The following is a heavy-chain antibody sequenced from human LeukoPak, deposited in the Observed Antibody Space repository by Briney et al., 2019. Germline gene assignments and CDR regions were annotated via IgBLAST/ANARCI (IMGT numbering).Heavy chain of an antibody. CDR3: AVGDTVARTLPAFGDY. CDR2: IIPIFGTA. D-gene: IGHD5-12*01. Sequence: SVKVSCKASGGTFSSYAISWVRQAPGQGLEWMGGIIPIFGTANYAQKFQGRVTITADESTSTAYMELSSLRSEDTAVYYCAVGDTVARTLPAFGDYWGQGTLVTASS. CDR1: GGTFSSYA. V-gene: IGHV1-69*13. J-gene: IGHJ4*02.